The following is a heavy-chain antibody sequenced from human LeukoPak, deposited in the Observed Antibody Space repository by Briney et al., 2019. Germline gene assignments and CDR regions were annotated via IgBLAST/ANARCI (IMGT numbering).Heavy chain of an antibody. CDR3: ARHWLGYCTSTNCYPGYFDL. J-gene: IGHJ2*01. CDR2: IYYSGTT. Sequence: SETLSLTCTVSGGSISSYYWSWIRQPPGKGLEWMAYIYYSGTTNCNPSLKSRVTISVYTSKNQFSLKLSSVTAADTAVYYCARHWLGYCTSTNCYPGYFDLWGRGTLVTVSS. D-gene: IGHD2-2*01. CDR1: GGSISSYY. V-gene: IGHV4-59*08.